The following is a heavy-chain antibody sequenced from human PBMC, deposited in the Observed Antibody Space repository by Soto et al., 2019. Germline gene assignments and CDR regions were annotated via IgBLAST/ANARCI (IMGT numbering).Heavy chain of an antibody. Sequence: QPGGSLRLSCAASGFTFSSYGMHWVRQASGKGLEWVAVISYDGSNKYYADSVKGRFTISRDNSKNTLYLQMNSLRAEDTAVYYCAKDVVVGATTGLGDYYYYYGMDVWGQGTTVTVSS. CDR2: ISYDGSNK. V-gene: IGHV3-30*18. CDR1: GFTFSSYG. CDR3: AKDVVVGATTGLGDYYYYYGMDV. J-gene: IGHJ6*02. D-gene: IGHD1-26*01.